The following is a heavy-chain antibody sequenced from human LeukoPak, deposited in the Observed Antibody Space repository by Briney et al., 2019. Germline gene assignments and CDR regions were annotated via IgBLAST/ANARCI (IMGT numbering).Heavy chain of an antibody. CDR2: VYYSGRT. D-gene: IGHD6-13*01. V-gene: IGHV4-39*01. J-gene: IGHJ4*02. Sequence: SETLSLTCTVSGGSSSCSSYYWGWIRQPPGKGLEWIGSVYYSGRTYYNPSLKSRVTISVDTSKNQFSLNVSSVTAADTAVYYCARLVYSSSWHFDYWGQGTLVTVSS. CDR1: GGSSSCSSYY. CDR3: ARLVYSSSWHFDY.